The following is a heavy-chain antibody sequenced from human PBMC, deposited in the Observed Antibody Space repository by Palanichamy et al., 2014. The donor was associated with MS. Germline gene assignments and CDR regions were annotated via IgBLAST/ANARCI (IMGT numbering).Heavy chain of an antibody. Sequence: QLQLQDRGPGLVKPSETLSLTCTVSGGSISSSSYYWGWIRQPQEGLEWIGNIYYSGSTYYNPSLKSRVTISVDTSKNQFSLKLSSVTAADTAVYYCASDYTRYYYGMDVWGQGTTVTVSS. CDR2: IYYSGST. CDR3: ASDYTRYYYGMDV. CDR1: GGSISSSSYY. D-gene: IGHD3-3*01. V-gene: IGHV4-39*01. J-gene: IGHJ6*02.